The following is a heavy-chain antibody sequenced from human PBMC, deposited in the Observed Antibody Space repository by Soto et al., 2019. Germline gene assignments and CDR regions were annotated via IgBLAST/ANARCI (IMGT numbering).Heavy chain of an antibody. CDR2: IIPFFGTA. Sequence: GASVRVSGKASGVTFSTFGISWVRQAPGQGLEWMGGIIPFFGTARYSQKFEDRITITADESTNTVYMDLRSLTSEDTAIYYCAKSAPMDAGDKYYYDFWGQGALVTGSS. D-gene: IGHD4-17*01. CDR3: AKSAPMDAGDKYYYDF. J-gene: IGHJ4*02. V-gene: IGHV1-69*13. CDR1: GVTFSTFG.